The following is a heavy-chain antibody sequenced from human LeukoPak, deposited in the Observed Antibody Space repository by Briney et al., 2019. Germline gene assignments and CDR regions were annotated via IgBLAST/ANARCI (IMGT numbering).Heavy chain of an antibody. CDR3: ARARGYCSGGSCYHYYYGMDV. CDR2: ISSSGSTI. Sequence: GGSLRLSSAASGFTFSDYYMSWIRQAPGKGLEWVSYISSSGSTIYYADSVKGRFTISRDNAKNSLYLQMNSLRAEDTAVYYCARARGYCSGGSCYHYYYGMDVWGQGTTVTVSS. D-gene: IGHD2-15*01. J-gene: IGHJ6*02. CDR1: GFTFSDYY. V-gene: IGHV3-11*01.